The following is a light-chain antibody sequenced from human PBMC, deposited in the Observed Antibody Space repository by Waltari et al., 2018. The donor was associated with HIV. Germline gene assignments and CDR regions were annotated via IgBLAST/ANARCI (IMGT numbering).Light chain of an antibody. V-gene: IGLV3-19*01. J-gene: IGLJ3*02. CDR3: NSRDSSGYHLV. CDR1: SLSSYY. Sequence: SSELTQDPAVSVALGQTVRITCQGDSLSSYYASWYQQKPGQAPVLVIYGKNNRPSGIPDRFSGSSSGNTASLTITGTQAEDEADYYCNSRDSSGYHLVFGGGTRLTVL. CDR2: GKN.